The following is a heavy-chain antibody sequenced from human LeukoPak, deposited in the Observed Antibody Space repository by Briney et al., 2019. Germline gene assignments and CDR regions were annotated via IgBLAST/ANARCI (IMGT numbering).Heavy chain of an antibody. CDR1: GFTFSNYA. Sequence: PGGSLRLSCAASGFTFSNYAMSWVRQAPGKGLEWVSVIYSDGSTYYADSVKGRFTISRDNSKNTLYLQMNSLRAEDTAVYYCARCVRGYYGGCVWDYWGQGTLVTVSS. D-gene: IGHD3-22*01. CDR3: ARCVRGYYGGCVWDY. J-gene: IGHJ4*02. V-gene: IGHV3-53*01. CDR2: IYSDGST.